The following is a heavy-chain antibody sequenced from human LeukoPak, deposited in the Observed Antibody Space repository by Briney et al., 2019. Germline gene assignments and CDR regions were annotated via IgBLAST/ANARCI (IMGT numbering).Heavy chain of an antibody. Sequence: ASVKVSCKASGYTFTSSGISWVRQAPGQGLEWMGWISTYNGNTNFDQKFQGRVTMTTDTSTSTAYMELRSLRSDDTAVYYCARVWFGDLYGMDVWGQGTTVTVSS. J-gene: IGHJ6*02. CDR2: ISTYNGNT. CDR1: GYTFTSSG. V-gene: IGHV1-18*01. D-gene: IGHD3-10*01. CDR3: ARVWFGDLYGMDV.